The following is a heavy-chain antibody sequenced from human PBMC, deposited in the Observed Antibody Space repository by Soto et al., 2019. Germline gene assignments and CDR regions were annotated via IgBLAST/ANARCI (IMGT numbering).Heavy chain of an antibody. D-gene: IGHD4-17*01. CDR2: IYYSGST. CDR3: AREPTLYGDHRYFDL. CDR1: GGSISSGDYY. J-gene: IGHJ2*01. V-gene: IGHV4-30-4*01. Sequence: TLSLTCTVSGGSISSGDYYWSWIRQPPGKGLEWIGYIYYSGSTYYNPSLKSRVTISVDTSKNQFSLKLSSVTAADTAVYYCAREPTLYGDHRYFDLWGRGTLVTVSS.